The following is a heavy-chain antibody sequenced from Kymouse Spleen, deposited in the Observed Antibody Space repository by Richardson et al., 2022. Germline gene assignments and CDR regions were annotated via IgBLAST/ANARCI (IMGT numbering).Heavy chain of an antibody. CDR1: GGSFSGYY. Sequence: QVQLQQWGAGLLKPSETLSLTCAVYGGSFSGYYWSWIRQPPGKGLEWIGEINHSGSTNYNPSLKSRVTISVDTSKNQFSLKLSSVTAADTAVYYCARWAMARDYGMDVWGQGTTVTVSS. J-gene: IGHJ6*02. CDR3: ARWAMARDYGMDV. D-gene: IGHD5-18,IGHD5-18*01. V-gene: IGHV4-34*01. CDR2: INHSGST.